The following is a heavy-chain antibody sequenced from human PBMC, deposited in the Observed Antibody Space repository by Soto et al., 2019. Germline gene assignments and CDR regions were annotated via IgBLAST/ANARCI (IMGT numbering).Heavy chain of an antibody. D-gene: IGHD3-10*01. J-gene: IGHJ6*02. CDR3: TRRRFGVRGVTTLDV. Sequence: PSETLSLTCTVSGGSIGGCNYFWGWIGQCPGAGLVWLGTIYSSGTTSFSPFMMGGTTMFLDTAKTQFSLNLVSVTTADTAVYYLTRRRFGVRGVTTLDVWGPGTTVTVSS. CDR1: GGSIGGCNYF. CDR2: IYSSGTT. V-gene: IGHV4-39*01.